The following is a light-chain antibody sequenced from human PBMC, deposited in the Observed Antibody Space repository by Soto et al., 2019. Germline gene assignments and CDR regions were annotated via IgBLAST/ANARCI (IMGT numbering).Light chain of an antibody. CDR1: QGISSY. CDR3: QQYYSYPRT. CDR2: AAS. Sequence: AIRMTQSPSSLSASTGDRVTITCRASQGISSYLAWYQQKPGKAPKLLIYAASTLQSGFPSRFSGSGSGTDFTLTLSCLQSEDFATYYCQQYYSYPRTFGQGTKVEIK. V-gene: IGKV1-8*01. J-gene: IGKJ1*01.